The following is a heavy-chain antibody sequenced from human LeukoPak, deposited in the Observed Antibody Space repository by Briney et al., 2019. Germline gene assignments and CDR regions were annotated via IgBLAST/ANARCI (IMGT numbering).Heavy chain of an antibody. CDR3: ALRWTGALDY. CDR2: ISDNSYTI. V-gene: IGHV3-48*01. Sequence: GGSLRLSCAASGLTFSSYSMNWVRQAPGKGLEWVSYISDNSYTIYNADSVKGRFIISRDNAKNSLYLQMNSLRAEDTAVYYCALRWTGALDYWGQGTLVTVSS. D-gene: IGHD3/OR15-3a*01. J-gene: IGHJ4*02. CDR1: GLTFSSYS.